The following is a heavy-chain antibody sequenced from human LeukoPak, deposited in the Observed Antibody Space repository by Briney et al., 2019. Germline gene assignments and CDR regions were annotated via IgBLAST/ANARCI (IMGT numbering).Heavy chain of an antibody. CDR1: GGSINNYY. J-gene: IGHJ6*02. CDR2: IFTGGST. CDR3: ARNRLSGPYYYGMGV. Sequence: SETLSLTCTVSGGSINNYYWTWIRQPAGKGLEWLGRIFTGGSTDYNPSLTSRVTMSVDTSKDQFSLKLSSVSAADTAVYYCARNRLSGPYYYGMGVWGQGTTVIVSS. V-gene: IGHV4-4*07. D-gene: IGHD1-26*01.